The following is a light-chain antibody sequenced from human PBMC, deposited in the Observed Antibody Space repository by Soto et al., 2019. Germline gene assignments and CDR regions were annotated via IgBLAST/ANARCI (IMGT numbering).Light chain of an antibody. V-gene: IGKV1-27*01. J-gene: IGKJ4*01. CDR2: ATS. Sequence: DVQMTQSPSSLSAFVGDRVTITCRASQGIAPYLAWFQQKPGKVPKLLIYATSTLQSGVPSRFSGSGSGTDFTLNISSLQPEDVATYYCQKYNSAPLTFGGGTKVEIK. CDR1: QGIAPY. CDR3: QKYNSAPLT.